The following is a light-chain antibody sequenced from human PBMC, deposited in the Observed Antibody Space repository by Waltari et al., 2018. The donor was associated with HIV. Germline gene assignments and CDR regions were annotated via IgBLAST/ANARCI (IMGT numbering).Light chain of an antibody. CDR2: KAS. V-gene: IGKV1-5*03. CDR1: QSVSQW. J-gene: IGKJ4*01. CDR3: QQYSAYELS. Sequence: DIQMTQSPSTLSASVGDRVTITCRASQSVSQWLAWYQQSPGEAPKLLISKASSLERGAPSRFSGTGSGTEFTLTISSLQPEDFATYYCQQYSAYELSFGGGTKVEIK.